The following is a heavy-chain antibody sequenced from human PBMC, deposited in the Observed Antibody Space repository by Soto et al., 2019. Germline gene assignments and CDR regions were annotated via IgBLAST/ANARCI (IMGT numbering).Heavy chain of an antibody. Sequence: EVQLVESGGGLVKPGGSLRLSCAASGFIFSNAWMSWVRQAPGKGLEWVGRIKSKTDGGTTNYAAPVKGRFTISRDDSNNTLFLHLNSLKTEDTAMYYCTTRILSDGYGDYEDFDYWGQGTLVTVSS. J-gene: IGHJ4*02. CDR3: TTRILSDGYGDYEDFDY. V-gene: IGHV3-15*01. D-gene: IGHD4-17*01. CDR2: IKSKTDGGTT. CDR1: GFIFSNAW.